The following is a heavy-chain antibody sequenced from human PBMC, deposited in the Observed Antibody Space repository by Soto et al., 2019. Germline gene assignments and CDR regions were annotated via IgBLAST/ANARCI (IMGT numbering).Heavy chain of an antibody. Sequence: GGSLRLSCAATGFTFSTYWVHWVRQAPGKGLVWVSRINSDGSTTNYADSVRGRFTISRDNAKNTLYLQMSSLRPEDTAVYYCVKAYGKPYYFDFWGQGTLVTVSS. D-gene: IGHD3-16*01. CDR2: INSDGSTT. V-gene: IGHV3-74*01. CDR3: VKAYGKPYYFDF. J-gene: IGHJ4*02. CDR1: GFTFSTYW.